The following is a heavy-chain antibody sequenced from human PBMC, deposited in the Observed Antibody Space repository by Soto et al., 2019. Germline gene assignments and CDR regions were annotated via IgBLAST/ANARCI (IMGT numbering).Heavy chain of an antibody. J-gene: IGHJ4*02. Sequence: QVQLVQSGAEVKKPGASVKVSCKASGYTFTSYYMYWVRQAPGQGLEWMGIINPSGGSTSYAEKFQGRVTLTRDTSTSTVYMELSSLRSEETAVYYCARHPGPGRYGVYWGQGTLVTVSS. CDR1: GYTFTSYY. D-gene: IGHD1-26*01. V-gene: IGHV1-46*01. CDR2: INPSGGST. CDR3: ARHPGPGRYGVY.